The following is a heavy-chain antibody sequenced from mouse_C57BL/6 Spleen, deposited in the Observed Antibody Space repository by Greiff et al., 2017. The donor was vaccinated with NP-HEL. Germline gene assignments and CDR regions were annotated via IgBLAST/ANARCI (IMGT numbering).Heavy chain of an antibody. D-gene: IGHD1-1*01. J-gene: IGHJ1*03. CDR1: GFTFSSPA. Sequence: DVMLVESGDGLVKPGGSLKLSCAASGFTFSSPAMSWVRQTPEKRLEWVAYISSGGGYINYADTVKGRFTISRDNARNTHDLQMSSLKSEDTAMYYCTRGGFTTVVDWDIDVWGTGTTVTVSS. V-gene: IGHV5-9-1*02. CDR2: ISSGGGYI. CDR3: TRGGFTTVVDWDIDV.